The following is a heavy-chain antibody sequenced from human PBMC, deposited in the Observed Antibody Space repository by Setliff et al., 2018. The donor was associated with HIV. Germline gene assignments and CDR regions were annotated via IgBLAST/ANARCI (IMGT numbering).Heavy chain of an antibody. J-gene: IGHJ4*02. V-gene: IGHV4-4*07. Sequence: PSETLSLTCTVSGDPINSHYWSWIRQPPGEGLEWIGRIYTNGATSYNPSLRSRVSMSVDTSKSQLSLRLSSVSAADTAIYYCAKGVAGLQYYDSSGRVDYWGQGTLVTVSS. CDR3: AKGVAGLQYYDSSGRVDY. CDR2: IYTNGAT. D-gene: IGHD3-22*01. CDR1: GDPINSHY.